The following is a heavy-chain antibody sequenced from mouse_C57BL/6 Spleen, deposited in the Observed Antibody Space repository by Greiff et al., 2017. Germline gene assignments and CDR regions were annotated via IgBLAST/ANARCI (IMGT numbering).Heavy chain of an antibody. V-gene: IGHV1-59*01. Sequence: QVQLQQPGAELVRPGTSVKLSCKASGYTFTSYWMHWVKQRPGQGLEWIGVIDPSDSYTNYNQKFKGKATLTVDTSSSTAYMQLSSLTSEDSAVYYCANSNSCAFAYWGQGTLVTVSA. CDR3: ANSNSCAFAY. J-gene: IGHJ3*01. D-gene: IGHD2-5*01. CDR1: GYTFTSYW. CDR2: IDPSDSYT.